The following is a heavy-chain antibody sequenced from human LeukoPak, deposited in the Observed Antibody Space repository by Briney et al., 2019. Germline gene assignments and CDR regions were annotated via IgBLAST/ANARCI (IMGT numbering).Heavy chain of an antibody. V-gene: IGHV6-1*01. CDR2: TYYRSKWYN. J-gene: IGHJ6*03. CDR3: ARVAPGDVNDFWSGYYYYYYYYMDV. Sequence: SQTLSLTCAISGDSVSSNSAAWNWVRQSPSRGLEWLGRTYYRSKWYNDYAVSVKSRITINPDTSKNQFYLQLNSVTAADTAVYYCARVAPGDVNDFWSGYYYYYYYYMDVWGKGTTVTVSS. CDR1: GDSVSSNSAA. D-gene: IGHD3-3*01.